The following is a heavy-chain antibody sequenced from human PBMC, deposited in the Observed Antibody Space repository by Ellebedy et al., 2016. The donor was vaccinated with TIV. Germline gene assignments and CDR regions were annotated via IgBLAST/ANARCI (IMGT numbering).Heavy chain of an antibody. CDR1: GGTFSRYA. V-gene: IGHV1-69*04. CDR3: ARDDCGSGTCYSDY. Sequence: ASVKVSCKASGGTFSRYAFSWVRQAPGQGLEWMGRIIPIVGITNYAQKFQGRVTITADISASTAHMELSSLRSEDTAVYSCARDDCGSGTCYSDYWGQGTLVTVSS. CDR2: IIPIVGIT. J-gene: IGHJ4*02. D-gene: IGHD2-21*01.